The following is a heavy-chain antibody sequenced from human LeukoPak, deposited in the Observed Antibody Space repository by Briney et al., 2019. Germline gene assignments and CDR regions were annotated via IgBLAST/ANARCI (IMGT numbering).Heavy chain of an antibody. CDR1: GGSISSYY. D-gene: IGHD3-22*01. CDR3: AGGYYDRKIDY. V-gene: IGHV4-59*01. Sequence: SETLSLTCTVSGGSISSYYWSWIRQPPGKGLEWIGYIYYSGSTNYNPSLKSRVTISVDTSKNQFSLKLSSVTAADTAVYYCAGGYYDRKIDYRGQGTLVTVSS. CDR2: IYYSGST. J-gene: IGHJ4*02.